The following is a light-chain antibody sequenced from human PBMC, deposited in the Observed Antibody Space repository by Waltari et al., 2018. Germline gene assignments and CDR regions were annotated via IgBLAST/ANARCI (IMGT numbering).Light chain of an antibody. V-gene: IGLV3-1*01. J-gene: IGLJ2*01. Sequence: YEVTQTPSLSVSPGQTANITCSGSKLGNRYTNWYQQKAGQSPLLVMFLDDRRPSGVPERFSVSFCWDTATLTISETQARDEADYYCQTGDMTTGWIFAGGTKLTVL. CDR2: LDD. CDR1: KLGNRY. CDR3: QTGDMTTGWI.